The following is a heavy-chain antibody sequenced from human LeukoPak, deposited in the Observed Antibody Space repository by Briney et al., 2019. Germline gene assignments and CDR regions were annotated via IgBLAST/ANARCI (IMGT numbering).Heavy chain of an antibody. CDR2: IYPGDSGT. Sequence: PGESLQISCKGSGYSFTSYWIGWVRQMPRKGLEWMGIIYPGDSGTRYSPSFQGQVTISADKSISTACLQWSSLKASDTAMYYCARHIRSGGWVPYFDYWGQGTLVTVSS. J-gene: IGHJ4*02. CDR3: ARHIRSGGWVPYFDY. V-gene: IGHV5-51*01. D-gene: IGHD6-19*01. CDR1: GYSFTSYW.